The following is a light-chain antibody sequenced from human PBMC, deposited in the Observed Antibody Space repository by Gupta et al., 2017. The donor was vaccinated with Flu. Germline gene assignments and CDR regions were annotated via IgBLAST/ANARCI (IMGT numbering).Light chain of an antibody. J-gene: IGKJ1*01. CDR1: RSIVRSDGNTY. V-gene: IGKV2-30*02. CDR3: MHDGNWSWT. Sequence: DDVMSRSPLSLSVTVGRQASISCGSSRSIVRSDGNTYVTWVQKRPGQSPRRLIYKISNRDAGLHKRFSGRGAGDEYTWESRRVHADYVVNYYCMHDGNWSWTFGQGTKVEIK. CDR2: KIS.